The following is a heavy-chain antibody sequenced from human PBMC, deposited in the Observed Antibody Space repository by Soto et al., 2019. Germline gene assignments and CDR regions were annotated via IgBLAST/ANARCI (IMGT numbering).Heavy chain of an antibody. Sequence: QVQLQESGPGLVKPSQTLSLSCTVSGDSISRGGYYWNWIRQHPRKGLEWIGYIYHNGSTNYNPSLKSQATIPVDTSKNQLSLELTNVTAADTAVYYCVRDGAGADGLGWFGPWGQGILVTVSS. V-gene: IGHV4-31*01. D-gene: IGHD3-10*01. J-gene: IGHJ5*02. CDR3: VRDGAGADGLGWFGP. CDR1: GDSISRGGYY. CDR2: IYHNGST.